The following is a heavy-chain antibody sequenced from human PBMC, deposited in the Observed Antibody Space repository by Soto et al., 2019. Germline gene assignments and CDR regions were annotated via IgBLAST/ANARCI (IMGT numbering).Heavy chain of an antibody. CDR2: ITDTGGDA. CDR3: AKDYYDSSWADH. Sequence: EVQLLESGGDLIQPGGSLRLSCVASGITFGSRAMSWVRQAPGEGLEWVSTITDTGGDAKYADSVRGRFAISRDNSKKTLYLQMKSLRGEDTAVYYCAKDYYDSSWADHWGQGTLVTVSS. J-gene: IGHJ4*02. CDR1: GITFGSRA. D-gene: IGHD3-22*01. V-gene: IGHV3-23*01.